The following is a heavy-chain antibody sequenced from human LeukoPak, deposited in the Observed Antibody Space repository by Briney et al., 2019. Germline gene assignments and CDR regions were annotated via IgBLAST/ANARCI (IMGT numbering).Heavy chain of an antibody. Sequence: GGSLRLSCAASGFTFSSYEMNWVRQAPGKGLEWVAVISYDGSNKYYADSVQGRFTISRDNSKNTLYLQMNSLRVEDTAVYYCARGPVKYYDKYYYYMDVWGKGTTVTVSS. D-gene: IGHD3-9*01. CDR3: ARGPVKYYDKYYYYMDV. CDR2: ISYDGSNK. V-gene: IGHV3-30*04. J-gene: IGHJ6*03. CDR1: GFTFSSYE.